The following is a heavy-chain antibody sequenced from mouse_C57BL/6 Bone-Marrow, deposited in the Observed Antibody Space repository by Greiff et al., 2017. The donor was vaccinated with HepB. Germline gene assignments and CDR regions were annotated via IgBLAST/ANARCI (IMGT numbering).Heavy chain of an antibody. CDR3: ARQEERGFAY. J-gene: IGHJ3*01. V-gene: IGHV5-6*01. Sequence: EVKLMESGGDLVKPGGSLKLSCAASGFTFSSYGMSWVRQTPDKRLEWVATISSGGSYTYYPDSVKGRFTISRDNAKNTLYLQMSSLKSEDTAMYCCARQEERGFAYWGQGTLVTVSA. CDR1: GFTFSSYG. CDR2: ISSGGSYT.